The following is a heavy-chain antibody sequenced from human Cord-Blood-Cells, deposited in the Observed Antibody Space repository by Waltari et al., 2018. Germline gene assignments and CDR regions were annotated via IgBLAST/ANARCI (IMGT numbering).Heavy chain of an antibody. J-gene: IGHJ5*02. D-gene: IGHD3-3*01. CDR1: GGPISSSSYY. Sequence: QLQLQESGPGLVKPSETLSLTCTAPGGPISSSSYYWGWIRQPPGKGLEWIGSIYYSGSTYYNPSLKSRVTISVDTSKNQFSLKLSSVTAADTAVYYCARHVGFAYDFWSGYYWFDPWGQGTLVTVSS. CDR3: ARHVGFAYDFWSGYYWFDP. CDR2: IYYSGST. V-gene: IGHV4-39*01.